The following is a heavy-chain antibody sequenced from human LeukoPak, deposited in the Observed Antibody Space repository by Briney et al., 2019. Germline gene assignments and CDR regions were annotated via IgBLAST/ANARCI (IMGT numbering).Heavy chain of an antibody. Sequence: GASAKVSCKASGYTLTGHSMHWVRQAPGQGLEWMGWMNPNSGGTKYTRKFQGRVTMTRDTSISTAYMELSRLTSDDTAMYYCARDKLGLGELSLYDEWGQGTQVTVSS. CDR1: GYTLTGHS. CDR3: ARDKLGLGELSLYDE. V-gene: IGHV1-2*02. CDR2: MNPNSGGT. J-gene: IGHJ4*02. D-gene: IGHD3-16*02.